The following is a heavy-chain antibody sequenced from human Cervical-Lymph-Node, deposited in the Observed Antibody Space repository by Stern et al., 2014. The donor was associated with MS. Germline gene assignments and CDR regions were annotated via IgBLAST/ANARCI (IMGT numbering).Heavy chain of an antibody. Sequence: QLQLQESGPGLVKPSQTLSLTCAVTGGSISSAEYYWSWIRQSPGKGLEWIGYIHNSATTYYHTSLKRRVTISVDTSKNQFALKLRSVTAADTAVYYCSRDADGYSLVFGYWGRGTLVTVSS. J-gene: IGHJ4*02. V-gene: IGHV4-30-4*01. D-gene: IGHD5-24*01. CDR1: GGSISSAEYY. CDR3: SRDADGYSLVFGY. CDR2: IHNSATT.